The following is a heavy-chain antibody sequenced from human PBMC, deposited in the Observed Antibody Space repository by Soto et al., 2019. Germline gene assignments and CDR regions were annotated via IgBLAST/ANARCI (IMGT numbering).Heavy chain of an antibody. V-gene: IGHV1-69*06. CDR2: IIPIFGTA. CDR1: GGTFSSYA. Sequence: QVQLVQSGAEVQKPGSSVKVSCKASGGTFSSYAISWVRQAPGQGLEWMGGIIPIFGTANYAQKFQGRVTITADKSTSTASMELSSLRSEDTAVYYCARGQLYSSGWYDYYYYGMDVWGQGTTVTVSS. CDR3: ARGQLYSSGWYDYYYYGMDV. D-gene: IGHD6-19*01. J-gene: IGHJ6*02.